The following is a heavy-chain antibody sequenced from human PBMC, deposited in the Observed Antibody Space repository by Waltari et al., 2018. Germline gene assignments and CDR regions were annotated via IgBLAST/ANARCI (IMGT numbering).Heavy chain of an antibody. CDR2: IKYDGSAT. Sequence: EVQLMESGGGLVQPGGSLRLSCAASGFSFSAYWMTWVRQAPGEGLGGVAKIKYDGSATYHVDSVNGRFTISRDNAKNSLYLQMNDVSAEDTAIYYCARGSTGYVRVWDCWGQGTVVTVSS. V-gene: IGHV3-7*03. CDR3: ARGSTGYVRVWDC. CDR1: GFSFSAYW. D-gene: IGHD2-2*01. J-gene: IGHJ4*02.